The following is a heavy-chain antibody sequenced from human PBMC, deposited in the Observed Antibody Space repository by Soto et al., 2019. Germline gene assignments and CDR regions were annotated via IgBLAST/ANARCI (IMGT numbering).Heavy chain of an antibody. J-gene: IGHJ4*01. D-gene: IGHD1-26*01. CDR2: INPNADTT. CDR1: GYSFTDYF. Sequence: ASSEGLCKTSGYSFTDYFIHWVRQAPGQGLEWMGIINPNADTTNYAQKFQGRVTVTRDTSTSTVYMEFRSLRSEDTAVYFCAREFGGSRVFDHWG. V-gene: IGHV1-46*01. CDR3: AREFGGSRVFDH.